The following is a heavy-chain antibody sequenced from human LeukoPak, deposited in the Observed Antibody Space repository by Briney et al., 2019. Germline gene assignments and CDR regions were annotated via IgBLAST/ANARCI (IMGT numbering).Heavy chain of an antibody. D-gene: IGHD3-22*01. CDR1: GGSFSGYY. CDR3: AWLTTADAFDS. Sequence: SETLSLTCAVYGGSFSGYYWSWIRQPPGKGLEWIGEINHSGSTNYNPSLKSRVTISVDTSKNQFSLKLSSVTAADTAVYYCAWLTTADAFDSWGQGTMVTVS. CDR2: INHSGST. J-gene: IGHJ3*02. V-gene: IGHV4-34*01.